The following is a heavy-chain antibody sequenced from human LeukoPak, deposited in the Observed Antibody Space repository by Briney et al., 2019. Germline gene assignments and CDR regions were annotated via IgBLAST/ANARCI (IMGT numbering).Heavy chain of an antibody. CDR3: ARVRFLEWLSSSYYYGMDV. CDR1: GGSISSYY. V-gene: IGHV4-59*01. J-gene: IGHJ6*02. Sequence: PSETLSLTCTVSGGSISSYYWSWSRQPPGKGLEWIGNIYYSGSTNYNPSLKSRVTISVDTSKNQFSLKLSSVTAADTAVYYCARVRFLEWLSSSYYYGMDVWGQGTTVTVSS. D-gene: IGHD3-3*01. CDR2: IYYSGST.